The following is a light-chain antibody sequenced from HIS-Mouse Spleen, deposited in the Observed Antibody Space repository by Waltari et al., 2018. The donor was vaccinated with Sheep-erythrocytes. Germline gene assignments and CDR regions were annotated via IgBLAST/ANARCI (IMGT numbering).Light chain of an antibody. CDR1: QSVSSSY. Sequence: EIVLTQSPGTLSLSPGARATLSCRASQSVSSSYLALYQQKPGQAPRLLIYGASSRATGIPDRFSGSGSGTDFTLTISRLEPEDFAVYYCQQYGSSLRTFGQGTKVEIK. CDR3: QQYGSSLRT. J-gene: IGKJ1*01. V-gene: IGKV3-20*01. CDR2: GAS.